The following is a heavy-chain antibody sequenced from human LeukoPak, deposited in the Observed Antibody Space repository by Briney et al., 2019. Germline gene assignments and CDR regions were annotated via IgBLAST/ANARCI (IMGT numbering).Heavy chain of an antibody. CDR1: GFTFSSYW. D-gene: IGHD6-13*01. Sequence: PGGSLRLSCAASGFTFSSYWMSWVRQAPGKGLERVANIKQDGSEKYYVDSVKGRFTISRDNAKNTLYLQMDSPRAEDTAVYYCVRDSSLLYWGQGTLVIVSS. CDR3: VRDSSLLY. V-gene: IGHV3-7*01. J-gene: IGHJ4*02. CDR2: IKQDGSEK.